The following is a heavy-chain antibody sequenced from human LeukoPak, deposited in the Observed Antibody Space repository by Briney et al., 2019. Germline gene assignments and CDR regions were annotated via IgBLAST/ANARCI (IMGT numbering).Heavy chain of an antibody. CDR3: ARGGYYDSSGYSYYYGMDV. V-gene: IGHV4-59*01. D-gene: IGHD3-22*01. Sequence: SETLSLTCTVSGGSISSYYWSWLRQPPGKGLEWIGYIYYSGSTNYNPSLKSRVTISVDTSKNQFSLKLSSVTAADTAVYYCARGGYYDSSGYSYYYGMDVWGQGTTVTVSS. CDR1: GGSISSYY. J-gene: IGHJ6*02. CDR2: IYYSGST.